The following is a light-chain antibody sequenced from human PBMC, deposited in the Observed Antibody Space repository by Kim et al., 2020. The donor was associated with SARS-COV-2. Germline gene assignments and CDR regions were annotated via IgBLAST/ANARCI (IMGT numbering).Light chain of an antibody. Sequence: DIQMTQSPSSLSASVRDRVTITCRASEDIRNDLGWYQQISGKAPKRLIYAASSLQSGVPSRFSGSGSGTEFTLTISNLQPEDFATYYCLQYNTFPWTFGQGTKLEI. V-gene: IGKV1-17*02. CDR2: AAS. CDR1: EDIRND. J-gene: IGKJ1*01. CDR3: LQYNTFPWT.